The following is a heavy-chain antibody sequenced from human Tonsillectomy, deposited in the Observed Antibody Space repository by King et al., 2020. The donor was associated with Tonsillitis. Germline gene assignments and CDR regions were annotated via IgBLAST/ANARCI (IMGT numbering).Heavy chain of an antibody. CDR2: MYYSGTI. V-gene: IGHV4-39*01. CDR3: ARYVDGSFDY. Sequence: QLQESGPGVVKPSETLSLTCTVSCGSISRSDQFWAWIRQPPGKGLEWIGYMYYSGTIFYNPSLKSRITISGGTSENRFSLKLSSVTAADTAVYFCARYVDGSFDYWGQGALVTVSS. D-gene: IGHD1-26*01. J-gene: IGHJ4*02. CDR1: CGSISRSDQF.